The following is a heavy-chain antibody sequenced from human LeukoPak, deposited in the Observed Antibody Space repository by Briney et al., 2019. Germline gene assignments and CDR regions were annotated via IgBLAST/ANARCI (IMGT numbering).Heavy chain of an antibody. CDR1: GGSISSSSYY. D-gene: IGHD3-10*01. CDR3: ARGVGRGSGIDY. V-gene: IGHV4-39*07. Sequence: PSETLSLTCTVSGGSISSSSYYWGWIRQPPGKGLEWIGSIYYSGSTYYNPSLKSRVTISVDTSKNQFSLKLSSVTAADTAVYYCARGVGRGSGIDYWGQGTLVTVSS. CDR2: IYYSGST. J-gene: IGHJ4*02.